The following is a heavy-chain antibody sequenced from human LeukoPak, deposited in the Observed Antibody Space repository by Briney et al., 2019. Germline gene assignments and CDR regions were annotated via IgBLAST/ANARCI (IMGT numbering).Heavy chain of an antibody. V-gene: IGHV1-18*01. J-gene: IGHJ3*02. CDR3: RAVAGPWDAFDI. CDR1: GYTFTSYG. CDR2: ISAYNGNT. D-gene: IGHD6-19*01. Sequence: ASVKVSCKASGYTFTSYGISWVRQAPGQGLEWMGWISAYNGNTNYAQKLQGRVTMITDTSTSTAYMELRSLRSDDTAVYYCRAVAGPWDAFDIWGQGTMVTVSS.